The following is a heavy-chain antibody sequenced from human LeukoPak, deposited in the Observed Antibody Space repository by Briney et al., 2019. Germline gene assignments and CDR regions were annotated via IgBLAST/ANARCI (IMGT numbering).Heavy chain of an antibody. CDR3: ARDPGTIPPYYFDY. V-gene: IGHV4-4*07. CDR1: GGSISSYY. D-gene: IGHD3-10*01. Sequence: SETLSLTCTVSGGSISSYYWSWIRQPAGKGLEWFGRIYTSGSTNYNPSLKSRVTMSVDTSKNQFSLKLSSVTAADTAVYYCARDPGTIPPYYFDYWGQGILVTVSS. CDR2: IYTSGST. J-gene: IGHJ4*02.